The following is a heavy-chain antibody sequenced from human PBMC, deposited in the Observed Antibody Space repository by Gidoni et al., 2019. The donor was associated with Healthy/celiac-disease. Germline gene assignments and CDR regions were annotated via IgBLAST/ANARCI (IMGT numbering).Heavy chain of an antibody. D-gene: IGHD3-3*01. CDR2: ISYDGSNK. CDR3: ARGLTIFGEEHYGMDV. CDR1: GLTVRSYG. Sequence: QVQLVESGGGVVQPGRSVRLSWAASGLTVRSYGIHWVRLAPGKGLEWVAVISYDGSNKYYADSVKGRFTISRDNSKTTLYLQMNSLSAEDTAVYYCARGLTIFGEEHYGMDVWGQGTTVTVSS. V-gene: IGHV3-30*03. J-gene: IGHJ6*02.